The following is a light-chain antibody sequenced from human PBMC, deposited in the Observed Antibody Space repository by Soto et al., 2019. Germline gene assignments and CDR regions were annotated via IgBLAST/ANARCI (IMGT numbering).Light chain of an antibody. CDR2: AAS. J-gene: IGKJ4*01. Sequence: DIQLTQSPSFLSASVGDRVTITCRASQGISSYVAWYQQKPGKAPKVLIYAASTLKSGVPSRFSGGGSGTEFTLTISSLQPEDFATYHCQQVKNYPLTFGGGTRVEIK. CDR3: QQVKNYPLT. V-gene: IGKV1-9*01. CDR1: QGISSY.